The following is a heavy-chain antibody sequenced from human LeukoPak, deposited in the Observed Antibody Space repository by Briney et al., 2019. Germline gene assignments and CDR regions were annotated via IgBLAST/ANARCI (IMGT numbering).Heavy chain of an antibody. CDR3: AKDLSGVTGYTYGRGIDY. CDR1: GFTFSSYW. D-gene: IGHD5-18*01. CDR2: IKKDGSEK. V-gene: IGHV3-7*01. Sequence: GGSLRLSCAASGFTFSSYWMSWVRQAPGKGLEWVANIKKDGSEKYYADSVKGRFTISRDNAKTSLYLQMNSLRAEDTAVYYCAKDLSGVTGYTYGRGIDYWGQGTLATVSS. J-gene: IGHJ4*02.